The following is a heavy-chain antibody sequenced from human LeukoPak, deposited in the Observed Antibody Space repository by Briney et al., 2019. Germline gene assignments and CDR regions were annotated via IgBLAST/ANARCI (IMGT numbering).Heavy chain of an antibody. Sequence: AAVKVSCKASGYTFTSYGISWVRQAPGQGLEWMGWISAYNGNTNYAQKLQGRVTMTTDTSTSTAYLELRSLRSDDTAVYYCAREDPYYYDSSGYSGFVDIWGQGTMVTVS. D-gene: IGHD3-22*01. CDR1: GYTFTSYG. J-gene: IGHJ3*02. CDR3: AREDPYYYDSSGYSGFVDI. CDR2: ISAYNGNT. V-gene: IGHV1-18*01.